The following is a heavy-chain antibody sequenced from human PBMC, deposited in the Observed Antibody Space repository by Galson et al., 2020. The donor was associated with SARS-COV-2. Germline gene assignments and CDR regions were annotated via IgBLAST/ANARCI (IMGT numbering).Heavy chain of an antibody. J-gene: IGHJ4*02. Sequence: TGGSLRLSCAASGFTFSSYAMSWVRQPPAKGLEWVSAISASGGSTYYADSVKGRFTISRDNSNNTLYLQMNSLRAEDTAVYYCAKDPHYDFWSGYYFSTWGQGTLVTVSS. CDR3: AKDPHYDFWSGYYFST. V-gene: IGHV3-23*01. D-gene: IGHD3-3*01. CDR1: GFTFSSYA. CDR2: ISASGGST.